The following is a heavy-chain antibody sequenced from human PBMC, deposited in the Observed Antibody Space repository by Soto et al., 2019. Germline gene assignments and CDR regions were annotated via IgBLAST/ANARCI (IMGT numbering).Heavy chain of an antibody. CDR1: GFIFSNAW. CDR3: TTDSYMTNIIVRFDY. J-gene: IGHJ4*01. Sequence: GGSLRLSCAASGFIFSNAWINWVRQAPGKGLEWVGRVKSKTDGGTTDLAAPVKGRFAISRDDSKKMMNLEMKSLKTEDTAIYYCTTDSYMTNIIVRFDYWGHGTLVTVSS. V-gene: IGHV3-15*07. CDR2: VKSKTDGGTT. D-gene: IGHD4-17*01.